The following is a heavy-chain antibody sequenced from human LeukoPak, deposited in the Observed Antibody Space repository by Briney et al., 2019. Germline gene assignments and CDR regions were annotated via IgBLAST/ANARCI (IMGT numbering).Heavy chain of an antibody. Sequence: ASVKVSCKASGYTFTDYSMHWVRQAPGQGLEWMGWINPKSGGRKYAQKFQGRVTMTRNTSISTAYMELSSLRSEDTAVYYCARGERCGGDCYSSLDWGQGTLVTVSS. CDR1: GYTFTDYS. V-gene: IGHV1-2*02. J-gene: IGHJ4*02. D-gene: IGHD2-21*02. CDR2: INPKSGGR. CDR3: ARGERCGGDCYSSLD.